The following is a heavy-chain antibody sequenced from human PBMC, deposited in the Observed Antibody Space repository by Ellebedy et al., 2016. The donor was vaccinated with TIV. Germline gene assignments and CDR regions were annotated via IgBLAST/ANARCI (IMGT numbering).Heavy chain of an antibody. D-gene: IGHD1-1*01. V-gene: IGHV3-49*04. CDR3: TRNPRKGAYNNPFDN. Sequence: PGGSLRLSCTTSGFSFGDYAMIWVRQAPGKGLEWVGFISSKRYGGRPEYVASVKGRFTISRDDSRSISYLQMDSLKSEDTAVYYCTRNPRKGAYNNPFDNWGRGTLVTVSS. CDR1: GFSFGDYA. J-gene: IGHJ4*02. CDR2: ISSKRYGGRP.